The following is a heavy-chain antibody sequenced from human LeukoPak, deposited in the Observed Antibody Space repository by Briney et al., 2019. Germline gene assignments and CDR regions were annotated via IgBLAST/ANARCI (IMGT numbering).Heavy chain of an antibody. V-gene: IGHV3-7*01. Sequence: GGSLTLSGAASAFTFGSFWLSWVRQPQGKGLEWVANIKQDGSEKYYVDSVKGRFTISRDNAKNSLYLQMNSLRAEDTAVYYCARDFSVATTDYWGQGTLVTVSS. CDR1: AFTFGSFW. D-gene: IGHD5-12*01. CDR3: ARDFSVATTDY. J-gene: IGHJ4*02. CDR2: IKQDGSEK.